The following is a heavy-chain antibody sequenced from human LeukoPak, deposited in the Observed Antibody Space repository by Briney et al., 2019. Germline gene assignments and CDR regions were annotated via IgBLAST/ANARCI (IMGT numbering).Heavy chain of an antibody. Sequence: PSQTLSLTCTVSGGSISSGGYYWSWIRQPPGKGLEWIGYIYYSGSTYYNPSLKSRVTISVDTSKNQFSLKLSSVTAADTAVYYCARGVAVTRYFDYWGQGTLVTVSS. V-gene: IGHV4-30-4*08. CDR3: ARGVAVTRYFDY. CDR2: IYYSGST. CDR1: GGSISSGGYY. J-gene: IGHJ4*02. D-gene: IGHD4-17*01.